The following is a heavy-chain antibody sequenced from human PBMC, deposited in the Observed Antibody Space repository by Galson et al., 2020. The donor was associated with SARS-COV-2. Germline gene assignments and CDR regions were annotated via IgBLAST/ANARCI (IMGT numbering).Heavy chain of an antibody. J-gene: IGHJ3*02. D-gene: IGHD7-27*01. CDR3: ARFWGGFDI. Sequence: ASETLSLTCTVSGGSISPYYWRWIRQPPGKGLEWIGYIYYSGNTNYNPSPKSRLTSSIDRSKNQFSLKLSSVTAADTAVYYCARFWGGFDIWGQGTMVSVSS. V-gene: IGHV4-59*08. CDR2: IYYSGNT. CDR1: GGSISPYY.